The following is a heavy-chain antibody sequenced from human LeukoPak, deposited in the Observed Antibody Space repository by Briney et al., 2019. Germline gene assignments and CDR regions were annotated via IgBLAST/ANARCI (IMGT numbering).Heavy chain of an antibody. CDR1: GGSISGYY. CDR2: IHYTGAT. Sequence: KPSETLSLTCAVYGGSISGYYWSWIRQPPGKGLQWVGEIHYTGATSYNPSLKSRATTSIETSKNQVSLKLSSVTAADTAVYYCTRGNILSGYCFDFWGQGALVTVSS. D-gene: IGHD3-9*01. CDR3: TRGNILSGYCFDF. J-gene: IGHJ4*02. V-gene: IGHV4-34*01.